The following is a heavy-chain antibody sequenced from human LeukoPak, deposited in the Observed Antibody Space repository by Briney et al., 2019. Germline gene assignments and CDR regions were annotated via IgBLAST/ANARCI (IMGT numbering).Heavy chain of an antibody. CDR1: GGSISSYY. J-gene: IGHJ4*02. CDR2: IYYSGST. CDR3: AIEIAAAGDY. Sequence: SETLSLTCTVSGGSISSYYWSWIRQPPGKGLEWIGYIYYSGSTNYNPSLKSRVTISVDTSKNQFSLKLSSVTAADTAVYYCAIEIAAAGDYWGQGTLVTVSS. V-gene: IGHV4-59*12. D-gene: IGHD6-13*01.